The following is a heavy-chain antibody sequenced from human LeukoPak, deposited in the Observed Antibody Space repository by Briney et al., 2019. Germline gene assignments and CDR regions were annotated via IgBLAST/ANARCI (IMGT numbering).Heavy chain of an antibody. J-gene: IGHJ5*02. CDR1: GFTFSSSA. D-gene: IGHD5-18*01. V-gene: IGHV3-23*01. CDR2: ISNNGGYT. Sequence: SGGSLRLSCAASGFTFSSSAMSWVRQAPGKGLEWVSAISNNGGYTYYADSVQGRFTISRDNSKSTLCLQMNSLRAEDTAVYYCARASYGGGYSYGYRLNWFDPWGQGTLVTVSS. CDR3: ARASYGGGYSYGYRLNWFDP.